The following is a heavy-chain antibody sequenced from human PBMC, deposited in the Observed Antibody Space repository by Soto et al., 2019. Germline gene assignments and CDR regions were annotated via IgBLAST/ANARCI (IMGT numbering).Heavy chain of an antibody. Sequence: LSLTCTVSGGSISSYYWSWIRQPPGKGLEWIGYIYYSGSTNYNPSLKSRVTILVDTSKNQFSLKLSSVTAADTAVYYCARDLVVVAASDYYYYYGMDVWGQGTTVTVSS. CDR1: GGSISSYY. CDR2: IYYSGST. D-gene: IGHD2-15*01. J-gene: IGHJ6*02. CDR3: ARDLVVVAASDYYYYYGMDV. V-gene: IGHV4-59*01.